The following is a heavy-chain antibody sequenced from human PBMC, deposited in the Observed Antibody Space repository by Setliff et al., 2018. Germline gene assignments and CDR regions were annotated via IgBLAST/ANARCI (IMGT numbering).Heavy chain of an antibody. D-gene: IGHD7-27*01. CDR2: ISPIYGYT. CDR3: VRDYWGSLDY. V-gene: IGHV1-18*01. CDR1: GFVFTNYA. Sequence: GASVKVSCKTSGFVFTNYAITWVRQAPGQGLEWMGWISPIYGYTNDAQKVQDRVTITADTSTGTAYMELRSLTSDDTAVYYCVRDYWGSLDYWGQGILVTVSS. J-gene: IGHJ4*02.